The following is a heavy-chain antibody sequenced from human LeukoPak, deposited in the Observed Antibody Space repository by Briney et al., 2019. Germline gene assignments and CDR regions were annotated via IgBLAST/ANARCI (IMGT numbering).Heavy chain of an antibody. Sequence: PSETLSLTCAVSGGSFDDYYWSWGRQTPGKGLEWIGEINHSGYTNDSPSLKIRVTLSIDTSRKQFSLNLRSVTVADPGIYYCTRMTAGHDYWGQGTLVTVSS. CDR3: TRMTAGHDY. V-gene: IGHV4-34*01. CDR2: INHSGYT. CDR1: GGSFDDYY. D-gene: IGHD2-21*02. J-gene: IGHJ4*02.